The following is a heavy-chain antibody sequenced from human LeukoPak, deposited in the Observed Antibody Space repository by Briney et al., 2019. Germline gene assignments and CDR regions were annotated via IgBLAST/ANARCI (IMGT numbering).Heavy chain of an antibody. Sequence: SVKVSCKASGGTFSSYAISWVRQAPGQGLEWMGGIIPIFGTANYAQKFQGRVTITAGESTSTAYMGLSSLRSEDTAVYYCAYGSGSQNAGELDYWGQGTLVTVSS. CDR1: GGTFSSYA. V-gene: IGHV1-69*01. D-gene: IGHD3-10*01. CDR3: AYGSGSQNAGELDY. J-gene: IGHJ4*02. CDR2: IIPIFGTA.